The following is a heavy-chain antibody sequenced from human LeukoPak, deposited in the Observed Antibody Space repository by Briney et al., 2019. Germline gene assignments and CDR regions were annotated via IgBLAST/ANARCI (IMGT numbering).Heavy chain of an antibody. Sequence: GESLKISCKASGYSFTNYWIGWVRQMPGKGLEWMGIIYPSDSDTRYSPSFQGQVTISADKSISTAYLQWSSLKASDTAIYYCARQTAVDIVAYTYHWGQGTLVSVSS. CDR2: IYPSDSDT. CDR1: GYSFTNYW. V-gene: IGHV5-51*01. CDR3: ARQTAVDIVAYTYH. J-gene: IGHJ5*02. D-gene: IGHD5-12*01.